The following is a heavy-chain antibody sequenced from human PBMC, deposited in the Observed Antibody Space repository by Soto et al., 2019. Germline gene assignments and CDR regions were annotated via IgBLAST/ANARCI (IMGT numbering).Heavy chain of an antibody. V-gene: IGHV2-5*01. J-gene: IGHJ3*02. CDR1: GFSLTTSGAG. Sequence: QITLKESGPTLVKPTQTLTLTCSFSGFSLTTSGAGVGWIRQPPGKALEWLAVIYWNDDKRYSPSLKTRLTITKDTSKNQVVLTMTNMDPMDTATYYCARPHPLMIGTDAFDIWGQGTMVTVSS. CDR3: ARPHPLMIGTDAFDI. D-gene: IGHD3-22*01. CDR2: IYWNDDK.